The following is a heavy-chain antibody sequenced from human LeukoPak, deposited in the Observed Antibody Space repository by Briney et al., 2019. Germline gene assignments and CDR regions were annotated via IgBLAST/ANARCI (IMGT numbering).Heavy chain of an antibody. V-gene: IGHV4-59*08. CDR2: IYYSGST. CDR1: GGSISSYY. J-gene: IGHJ4*02. D-gene: IGHD3-10*01. Sequence: PSETLSLTCTVSGGSISSYYWSWIRQPPGKGLEWIGYIYYSGSTNYNPSLKSRVTISVDTSKNQFSLKLSSVTAADTAVYYCARLSGSGSYYAQENTIDYWGQGTLVTVSS. CDR3: ARLSGSGSYYAQENTIDY.